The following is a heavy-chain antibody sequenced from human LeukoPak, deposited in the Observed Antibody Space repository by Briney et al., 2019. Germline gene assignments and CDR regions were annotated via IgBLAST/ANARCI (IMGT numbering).Heavy chain of an antibody. J-gene: IGHJ4*02. V-gene: IGHV4-59*12. D-gene: IGHD3-10*01. Sequence: SETLSLTCTVSGGSISTYYWNWIRQPPGKGLEWIAYIYYSGSTRYNPSLKSRVTISVDTSKNQFSLKLSSVTAADTAVYYCARGYGSGSFYGYWGQGTLVTVSS. CDR2: IYYSGST. CDR3: ARGYGSGSFYGY. CDR1: GGSISTYY.